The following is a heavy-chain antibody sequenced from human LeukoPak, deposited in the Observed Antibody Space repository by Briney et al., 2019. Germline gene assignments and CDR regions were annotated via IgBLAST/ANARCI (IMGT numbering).Heavy chain of an antibody. Sequence: SETLSLTCTVYGGSISSSSYYWGWIRQPPGKGLEWIGSIYYSGSTYYNPSLKSRVTISVDTSKNQFSLKLSSVTAADTAVYYCASSDQYSSSGSPFDPWGQGTLVTVSS. V-gene: IGHV4-39*07. D-gene: IGHD6-13*01. CDR2: IYYSGST. CDR3: ASSDQYSSSGSPFDP. CDR1: GGSISSSSYY. J-gene: IGHJ5*02.